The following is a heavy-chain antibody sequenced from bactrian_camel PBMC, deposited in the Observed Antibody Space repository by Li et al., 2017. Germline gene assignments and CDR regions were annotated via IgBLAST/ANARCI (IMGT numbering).Heavy chain of an antibody. CDR3: AAEFIRRGSRCYVSSSAAYAY. CDR1: GDTYSRYR. D-gene: IGHD3*01. CDR2: IYTGDDST. Sequence: DVQLVESGGGSVLAGGSLRLSCVASGDTYSRYRMAWFRQAPGKGREGVASIYTGDDSTIYADSVKGRFTISQDKDKNTVYLQMNSLKPEDTAVYSCAAEFIRRGSRCYVSSSAAYAYWGQGTQVTVSS. V-gene: IGHV3S42*01. J-gene: IGHJ4*01.